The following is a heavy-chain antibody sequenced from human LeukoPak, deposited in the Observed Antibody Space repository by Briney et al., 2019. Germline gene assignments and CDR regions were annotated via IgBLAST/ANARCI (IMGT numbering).Heavy chain of an antibody. J-gene: IGHJ3*02. V-gene: IGHV4-59*08. CDR3: ASHYYDSSGRAFDI. D-gene: IGHD3-22*01. CDR1: GGSISSYY. Sequence: SETLSLTCTVSGGSISSYYWSWIRQPPGKGLEWIGYIYYSGSTNYNPSLKSRVTISVDTSKNQFSLKLSSVTAADTAVYYCASHYYDSSGRAFDIWGQGTMVTVSS. CDR2: IYYSGST.